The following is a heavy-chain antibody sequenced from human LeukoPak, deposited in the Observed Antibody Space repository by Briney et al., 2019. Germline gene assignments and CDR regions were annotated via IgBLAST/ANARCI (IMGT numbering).Heavy chain of an antibody. J-gene: IGHJ4*02. CDR1: GGSFSGYY. Sequence: SETLSLTCAVYGGSFSGYYWSWIRQPPGKGLEWIGEINHSGSTNYNPSLKSRVTISVDTSKNQFSLKLSPVTAADTAVYYCARGREVTADYWGQGTLVTVSS. D-gene: IGHD4-23*01. V-gene: IGHV4-34*01. CDR3: ARGREVTADY. CDR2: INHSGST.